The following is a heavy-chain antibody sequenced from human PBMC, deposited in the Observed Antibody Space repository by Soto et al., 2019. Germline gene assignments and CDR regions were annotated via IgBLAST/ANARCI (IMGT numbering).Heavy chain of an antibody. J-gene: IGHJ6*02. D-gene: IGHD5-18*01. CDR1: GFTFSSYS. Sequence: EVQLVESGGGLVKPGGSLRLSCAASGFTFSSYSMNWVRQAPGKGLEWVSSISSSSSYIYYADSVKGRFTISRDNAKNSLYLQMNSLRAEDTAVYYCAREGTASYYYYGMDVWGQGITVTVSS. CDR2: ISSSSSYI. CDR3: AREGTASYYYYGMDV. V-gene: IGHV3-21*01.